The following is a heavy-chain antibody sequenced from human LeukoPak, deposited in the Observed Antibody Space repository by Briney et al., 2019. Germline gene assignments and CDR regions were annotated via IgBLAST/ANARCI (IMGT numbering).Heavy chain of an antibody. J-gene: IGHJ4*02. CDR2: TNSGGTNT. Sequence: GGSLRLSCAPSGFPFSDFSMTWVRQAPGKGLEWISTTNSGGTNTYYAESVKGRFTISRDNSKNALYLQVSSLRVEDTAIYYCAKQSYARSLGEGGPGTLVTVSS. CDR1: GFPFSDFS. D-gene: IGHD3-16*01. V-gene: IGHV3-23*01. CDR3: AKQSYARSLGE.